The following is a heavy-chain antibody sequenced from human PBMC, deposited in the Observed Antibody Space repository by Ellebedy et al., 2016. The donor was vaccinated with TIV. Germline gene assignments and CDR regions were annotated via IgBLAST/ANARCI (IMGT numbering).Heavy chain of an antibody. D-gene: IGHD3-10*01. CDR2: MSGSGGST. J-gene: IGHJ4*02. CDR1: GFTFSSYA. V-gene: IGHV3-23*01. Sequence: PGGSLRLSCAASGFTFSSYAMSWVRQAPGKGLEWVSAMSGSGGSTYYADSVKGRFTISRDNAKNSLYLQMNSLRAEDTAVYYCARAEHYGWGTYPDYWGQGTLVTVSS. CDR3: ARAEHYGWGTYPDY.